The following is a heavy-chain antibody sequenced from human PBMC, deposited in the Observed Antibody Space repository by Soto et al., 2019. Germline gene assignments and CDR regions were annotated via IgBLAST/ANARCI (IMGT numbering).Heavy chain of an antibody. D-gene: IGHD4-4*01. CDR2: ISYDGSNK. Sequence: QVQLVESGGGVVQPGRSLRLSCAASGFTFSSYAMHWVRQAPGKGLEWVAVISYDGSNKYYADSVKGRFHISRENSMNTLYLQMNSLRAEDTAVYYCASPLWRDDYNWGYFDLWGRGTLVTVSS. CDR3: ASPLWRDDYNWGYFDL. CDR1: GFTFSSYA. J-gene: IGHJ2*01. V-gene: IGHV3-30-3*01.